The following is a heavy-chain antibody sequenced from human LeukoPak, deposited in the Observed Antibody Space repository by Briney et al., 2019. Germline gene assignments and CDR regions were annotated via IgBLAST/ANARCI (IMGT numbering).Heavy chain of an antibody. Sequence: GGSLRLSCAASGFTFSSYAMHWVRQAPGKGLEYVSAISSNGGSTYYANSVKGRFPISRDNSKNTLYLQMNRLRAEDTAVYYCARVHGYYGSGDEYFDYWGQGTLVTASS. V-gene: IGHV3-64*01. D-gene: IGHD3-10*01. CDR3: ARVHGYYGSGDEYFDY. CDR2: ISSNGGST. CDR1: GFTFSSYA. J-gene: IGHJ4*02.